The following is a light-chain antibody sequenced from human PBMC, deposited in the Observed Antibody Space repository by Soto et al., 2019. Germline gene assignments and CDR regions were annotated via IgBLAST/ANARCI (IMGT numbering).Light chain of an antibody. V-gene: IGKV3D-7*01. J-gene: IGKJ2*01. CDR1: QSVSTIY. Sequence: PGERVTLSCRASQSVSTIYLTWYQQKPGQAPRLLIYGASTRATSIPARFSGSGSGTDFTLTISSLQPEDFAVYYCQQDYNLPPTFGQGTKLEIK. CDR3: QQDYNLPPT. CDR2: GAS.